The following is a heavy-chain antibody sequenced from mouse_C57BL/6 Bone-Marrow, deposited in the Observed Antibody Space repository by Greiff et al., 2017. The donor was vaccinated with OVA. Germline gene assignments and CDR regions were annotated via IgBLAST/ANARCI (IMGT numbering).Heavy chain of an antibody. Sequence: DVKLQESGPGLVKPSQSLSLTCSVTGYSITSGYYWNWIRQFPGNKLEWMGYISYDGSNNYNPSLKNRISITRDTSKNQFFLKLNSVTTEDTATYYCASVSLTTVVAEGWYFDVWGTGTTVTVSS. CDR3: ASVSLTTVVAEGWYFDV. J-gene: IGHJ1*03. CDR1: GYSITSGYY. D-gene: IGHD1-1*01. CDR2: ISYDGSN. V-gene: IGHV3-6*01.